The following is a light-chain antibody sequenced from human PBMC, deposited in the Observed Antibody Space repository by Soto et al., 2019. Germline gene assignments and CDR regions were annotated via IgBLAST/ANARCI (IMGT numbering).Light chain of an antibody. J-gene: IGKJ3*01. V-gene: IGKV3-20*01. CDR2: SAS. Sequence: EVVLTQSPGTLSLSPGERATLSCRASQSVNNNLAWYQHKPGPAPRLLIYSASSRAASIPDRFSGSGSRTDFTLTISSLESEDFAVYYCQQYGTSRVTFGPGTKVDIK. CDR3: QQYGTSRVT. CDR1: QSVNNN.